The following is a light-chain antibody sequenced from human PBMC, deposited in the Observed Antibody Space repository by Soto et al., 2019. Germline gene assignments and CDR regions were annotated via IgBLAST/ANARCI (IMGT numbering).Light chain of an antibody. V-gene: IGLV2-14*01. Sequence: QSALTQPASVSGSPGQSITISCTGTSSDVGGYNYVSWYQQYPGRVPKLLIYKVSNRPSGVSNRFSGSKSGNTASLTISGLQAEDEADYYCCSYAGSYTFDVFGTGTKVTVL. J-gene: IGLJ1*01. CDR3: CSYAGSYTFDV. CDR1: SSDVGGYNY. CDR2: KVS.